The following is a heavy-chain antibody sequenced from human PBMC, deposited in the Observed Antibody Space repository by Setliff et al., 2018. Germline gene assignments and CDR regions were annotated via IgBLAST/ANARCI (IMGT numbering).Heavy chain of an antibody. D-gene: IGHD3-22*01. Sequence: GGSLRLSCAASGFTLSNFYMHWVRQAPGRGLVWVSHVNVDGSTTTNADAVKGRFTISRDNAKNTVYLQMNSLRDEDTAVYYCARDTHYYASSGYYCFDFWGQGTLVTVSS. CDR1: GFTLSNFY. J-gene: IGHJ4*02. CDR3: ARDTHYYASSGYYCFDF. CDR2: VNVDGSTT. V-gene: IGHV3-74*01.